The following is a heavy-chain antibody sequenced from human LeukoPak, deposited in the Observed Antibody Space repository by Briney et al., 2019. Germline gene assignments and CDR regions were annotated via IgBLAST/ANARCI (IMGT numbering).Heavy chain of an antibody. CDR3: ARDGLSGDQAFDAFDI. V-gene: IGHV3-48*03. Sequence: QPGGSLRLFCAASGFIFRRYEMMWVRQAPGKGLEWIAYIPSSGSNMYYADSVRGRFSISRDNAKDSLYLQMNSLRAEDTAIYYCARDGLSGDQAFDAFDIWGQGTMVTVSS. CDR1: GFIFRRYE. CDR2: IPSSGSNM. J-gene: IGHJ3*02. D-gene: IGHD1-26*01.